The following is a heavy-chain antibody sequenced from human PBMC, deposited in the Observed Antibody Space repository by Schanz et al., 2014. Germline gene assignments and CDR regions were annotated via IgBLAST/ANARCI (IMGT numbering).Heavy chain of an antibody. CDR3: ARDRRLFDRDDLYYFDS. Sequence: QVQLVQSGAEVKKPGATVKVSCKASGYIFINSGISWVRQAPGQGLEWMGWISGYNHNKEYDQKFQGRVTMTTDTSTSTAYMALTDLRSDDTSVYYCARDRRLFDRDDLYYFDSWGQGTLVTVSS. J-gene: IGHJ4*02. CDR2: ISGYNHNK. D-gene: IGHD3-10*02. V-gene: IGHV1-18*01. CDR1: GYIFINSG.